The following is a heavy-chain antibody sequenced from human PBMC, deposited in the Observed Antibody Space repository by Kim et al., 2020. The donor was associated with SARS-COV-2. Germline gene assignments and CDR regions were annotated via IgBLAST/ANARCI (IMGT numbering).Heavy chain of an antibody. J-gene: IGHJ6*02. V-gene: IGHV3-30*18. Sequence: GGSLRLSCAASGFTFSSYGMHWVRQAPGKGLEWVAVISYDGSNKYYADSVKGRFTISRDNSKNTLYLQMNSLRAEDTAVYYCAKFMTTVPTTQHEHYYSYYGMYIWGQGTTVTVSS. CDR1: GFTFSSYG. D-gene: IGHD4-17*01. CDR2: ISYDGSNK. CDR3: AKFMTTVPTTQHEHYYSYYGMYI.